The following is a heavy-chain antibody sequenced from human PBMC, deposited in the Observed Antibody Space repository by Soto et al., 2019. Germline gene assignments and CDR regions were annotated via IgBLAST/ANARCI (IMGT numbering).Heavy chain of an antibody. V-gene: IGHV3-33*01. D-gene: IGHD2-2*01. CDR3: ARDLVVVPAAPPPYCYGMDV. Sequence: LRLSCAASGFTFSSYGMHWVRQAPGKGLEWVAVIWYDGSNKYYADSVKGRFTISRDNSKNTLYLQMNSLRAEDTAVYYCARDLVVVPAAPPPYCYGMDVWGQGTTVTVSS. CDR2: IWYDGSNK. CDR1: GFTFSSYG. J-gene: IGHJ6*02.